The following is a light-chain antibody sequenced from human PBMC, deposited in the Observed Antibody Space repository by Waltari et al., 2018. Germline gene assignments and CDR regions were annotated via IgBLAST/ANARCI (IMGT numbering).Light chain of an antibody. CDR2: WAS. Sequence: DIIMTQSPDSLAVSLGERANINCQSSQSLFSSSQNRNYLAWYQQKPGQSPTLLIYWASTRESGVPDRFSGSGSGTDFTLTISSLQAEDVAVYYCHQYYRSPTFGGGTKVEIK. J-gene: IGKJ4*01. CDR1: QSLFSSSQNRNY. V-gene: IGKV4-1*01. CDR3: HQYYRSPT.